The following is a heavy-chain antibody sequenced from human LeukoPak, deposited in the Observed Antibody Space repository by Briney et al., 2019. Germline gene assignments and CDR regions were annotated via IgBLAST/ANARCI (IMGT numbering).Heavy chain of an antibody. D-gene: IGHD3-22*01. Sequence: GGSLRLSCAASGFTFSSYSMNWARQAPGKGLEWVSSISSRSSYKYYADSVKGRFTISRDNAKNSLYLQMNSLRAEDTAVYYCARDPRYGSSGFDYWGQGTLVTVSS. CDR3: ARDPRYGSSGFDY. J-gene: IGHJ4*02. V-gene: IGHV3-21*01. CDR2: ISSRSSYK. CDR1: GFTFSSYS.